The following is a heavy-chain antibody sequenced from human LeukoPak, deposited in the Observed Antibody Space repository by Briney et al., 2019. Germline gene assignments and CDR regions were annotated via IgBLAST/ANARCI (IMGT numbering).Heavy chain of an antibody. J-gene: IGHJ6*03. D-gene: IGHD3-9*01. CDR1: GGSISSYY. CDR3: ARLRPAYDIYYYYYMDV. CDR2: IYTSGST. V-gene: IGHV4-4*09. Sequence: SETLSLTCTVSGGSISSYYWSWIRQPPGKGLEWIGYIYTSGSTNYNPSLKSRVTISVDTSKNQFSLKLSSVTAADTAVYYCARLRPAYDIYYYYYMDVWGKGTTVTVSS.